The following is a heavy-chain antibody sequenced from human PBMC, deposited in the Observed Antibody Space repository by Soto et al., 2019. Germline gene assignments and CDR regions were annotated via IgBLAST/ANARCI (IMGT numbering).Heavy chain of an antibody. V-gene: IGHV3-30*18. CDR1: GFTFSSYG. Sequence: QVQLVESGGGVVQPGRSLRLSCAASGFTFSSYGMHWVRQAPGKGLEWVAVISYDGSNKYYADSVKGRFTISRDNSKNTLYLQMNSLRAEDTAVYYCAKGQVGAVVQSFDHWGQGTLVTVSS. CDR3: AKGQVGAVVQSFDH. J-gene: IGHJ4*02. CDR2: ISYDGSNK. D-gene: IGHD1-26*01.